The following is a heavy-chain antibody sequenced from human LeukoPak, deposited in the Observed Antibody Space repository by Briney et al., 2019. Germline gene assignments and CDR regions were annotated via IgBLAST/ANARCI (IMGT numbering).Heavy chain of an antibody. CDR1: GGSISSSSYY. J-gene: IGHJ5*02. V-gene: IGHV4-39*01. CDR3: ARYHLGYCTNGVCLSWFDP. CDR2: IYYSGST. D-gene: IGHD2-8*01. Sequence: SETLSLTCTVSGGSISSSSYYWGWIRQPPGKGLEWIGSIYYSGSTYYNPSLKSRVTISVDTSKNQFSVKLSSVTAADTAVYYCARYHLGYCTNGVCLSWFDPWGQGTLVTVSS.